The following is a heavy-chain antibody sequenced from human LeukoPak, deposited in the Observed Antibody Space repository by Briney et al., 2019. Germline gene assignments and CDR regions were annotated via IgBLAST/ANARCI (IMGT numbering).Heavy chain of an antibody. CDR3: ARARYGDYDNY. Sequence: SETLSLTCAVYGGSFSGYYWSWIRQPPGKGLEWIGEIYHSGSTNYNPSLKSRVTISVDTSKNQFSLKLSSVTAADTAVYYCARARYGDYDNYWGQGTLVTVSS. V-gene: IGHV4-34*01. CDR2: IYHSGST. D-gene: IGHD4-17*01. CDR1: GGSFSGYY. J-gene: IGHJ4*02.